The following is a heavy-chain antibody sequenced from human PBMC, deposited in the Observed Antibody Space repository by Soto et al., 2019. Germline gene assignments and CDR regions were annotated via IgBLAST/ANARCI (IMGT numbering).Heavy chain of an antibody. CDR1: GLTFRSHG. D-gene: IGHD3-10*01. V-gene: IGHV3-33*01. CDR2: IWYDGSNK. Sequence: PGVPQRHSCTASGLTFRSHGMHWVSQAPGKGLEWVAVIWYDGSNKYYADSVKGRFTISRDNSKNTLYLQMNSLRAEDTAVYYCARPRGSGSYYRSSWFDPLGQGTLV. CDR3: ARPRGSGSYYRSSWFDP. J-gene: IGHJ5*02.